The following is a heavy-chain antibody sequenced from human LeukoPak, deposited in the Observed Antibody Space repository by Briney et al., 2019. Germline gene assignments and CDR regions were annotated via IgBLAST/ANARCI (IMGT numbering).Heavy chain of an antibody. J-gene: IGHJ4*02. CDR2: IYYSGST. V-gene: IGHV4-59*01. D-gene: IGHD1-26*01. CDR3: ARGYYEVGAPGY. CDR1: GGSISSYY. Sequence: SETLSLTCTVSGGSISSYYWSWIRQPPGKGLEWIGYIYYSGSTNYNPSLKSRATISMDTSKNQFSLKLISVTAADTAMYYCARGYYEVGAPGYWGQGTLVTVSS.